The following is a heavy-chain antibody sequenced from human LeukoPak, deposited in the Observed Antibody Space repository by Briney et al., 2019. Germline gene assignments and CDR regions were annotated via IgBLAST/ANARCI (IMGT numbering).Heavy chain of an antibody. D-gene: IGHD3-9*01. CDR3: ARGRPLRYFDWYQSPYYFDY. CDR2: IKQDGSEK. J-gene: IGHJ4*02. CDR1: GFTFSSYW. V-gene: IGHV3-7*01. Sequence: PGGSLRLSCAASGFTFSSYWMSWVRQAPGKVLEWVANIKQDGSEKYYVDSVKGRFTISRDNAKNSLYLQMNSLRAEDTAVYYCARGRPLRYFDWYQSPYYFDYWGQGTLVTVSS.